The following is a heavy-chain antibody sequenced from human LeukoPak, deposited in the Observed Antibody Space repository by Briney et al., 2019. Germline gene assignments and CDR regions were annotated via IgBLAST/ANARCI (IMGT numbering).Heavy chain of an antibody. V-gene: IGHV3-23*01. J-gene: IGHJ6*02. CDR3: AKAMKPSSIAARYTKFYSYYYGMDV. CDR1: GFTFSSYA. Sequence: GGSLRLSCAASGFTFSSYAMSWVRQAPGKGLEWVSAISGSGGSTYYADSVKGRFTISRDNSKNTLDLQMNGLTAENAAVYYCAKAMKPSSIAARYTKFYSYYYGMDVWGQGTTVTVSS. D-gene: IGHD6-6*01. CDR2: ISGSGGST.